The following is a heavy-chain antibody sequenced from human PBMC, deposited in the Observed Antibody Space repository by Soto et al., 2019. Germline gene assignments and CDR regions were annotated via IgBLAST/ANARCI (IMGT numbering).Heavy chain of an antibody. CDR3: AKNGLDNSPSAIDS. D-gene: IGHD2-8*01. J-gene: IGHJ4*02. CDR2: ITGSGRDT. Sequence: PGGSLRLSCAASGFTFRNNVLSWVRQAPGKGLDWVSGITGSGRDTYYADSVKGRFTISRDNFKNMVFLQMNSLRAEDTALYYCAKNGLDNSPSAIDSWGPGTLVTVSS. V-gene: IGHV3-23*01. CDR1: GFTFRNNV.